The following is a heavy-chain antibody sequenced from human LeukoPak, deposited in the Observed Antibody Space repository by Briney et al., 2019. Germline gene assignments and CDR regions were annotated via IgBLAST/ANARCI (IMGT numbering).Heavy chain of an antibody. Sequence: GGSLRLSCAASGFTVSSNYMSRVRQAPGKGLEWVSVIYSGGSTYYADSVKGRFTISRDNSKNTLYLQMNSLRAEDTAVYYCARGWNKYYFDYWGQGTLVTVSS. CDR1: GFTVSSNY. CDR2: IYSGGST. V-gene: IGHV3-53*01. J-gene: IGHJ4*02. CDR3: ARGWNKYYFDY. D-gene: IGHD1-1*01.